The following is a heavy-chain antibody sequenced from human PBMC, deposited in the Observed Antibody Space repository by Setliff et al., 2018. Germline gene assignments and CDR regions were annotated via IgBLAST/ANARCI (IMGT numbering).Heavy chain of an antibody. CDR3: ARSPPNRGSGSGWYGDF. D-gene: IGHD6-19*01. V-gene: IGHV1-18*04. CDR1: GYSFTSYG. Sequence: VASVKVSCKASGYSFTSYGITWVRQAPGQGLEWMGWISPYNGDTRFQQKFQGRVTVTTDTPTSTGYLELWSLTSDDTAVYYCARSPPNRGSGSGWYGDFWGQGTLVTVSS. CDR2: ISPYNGDT. J-gene: IGHJ4*02.